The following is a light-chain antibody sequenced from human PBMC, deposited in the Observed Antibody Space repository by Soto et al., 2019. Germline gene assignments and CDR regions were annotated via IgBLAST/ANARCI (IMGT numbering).Light chain of an antibody. CDR1: QSVSSN. Sequence: ETVMTHSPATLSLSPLEIGTLSFRASQSVSSNLAWYQQKPGQAPRLLIYDSSTLEPGVPSRFRGSGSGTEFTLTINGLQPDDFATYYCQQYDGYSPQTFGQGTKVDIK. CDR3: QQYDGYSPQT. J-gene: IGKJ1*01. V-gene: IGKV3-15*01. CDR2: DSS.